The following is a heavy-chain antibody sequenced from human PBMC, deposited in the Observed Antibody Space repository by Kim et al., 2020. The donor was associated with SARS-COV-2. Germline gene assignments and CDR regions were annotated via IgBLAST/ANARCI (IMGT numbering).Heavy chain of an antibody. CDR3: ARVYYDSSGYSDY. Sequence: YSQKFQGRVTITRDTSASTAYMELSSLRSEDTAVYYCARVYYDSSGYSDYWGQGTLVTVSS. J-gene: IGHJ4*02. D-gene: IGHD3-22*01. V-gene: IGHV1-3*01.